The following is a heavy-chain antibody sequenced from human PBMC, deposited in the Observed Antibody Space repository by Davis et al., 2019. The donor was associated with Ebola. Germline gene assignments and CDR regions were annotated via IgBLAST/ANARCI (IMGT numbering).Heavy chain of an antibody. Sequence: ASVKVSCKASGYTFTSYYMHWVRQAPGQGLEWMGIINPSGGSTSYAQKFQGRVTMTRDTSTSTVYMELSSLRSEDTAVYYCARDPQVLRFLEWSLPPLYGMDVWGQGTTVTVSS. CDR1: GYTFTSYY. D-gene: IGHD3-3*01. J-gene: IGHJ6*02. CDR2: INPSGGST. CDR3: ARDPQVLRFLEWSLPPLYGMDV. V-gene: IGHV1-46*01.